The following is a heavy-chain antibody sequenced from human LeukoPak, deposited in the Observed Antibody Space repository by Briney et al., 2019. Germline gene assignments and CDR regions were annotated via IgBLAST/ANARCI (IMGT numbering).Heavy chain of an antibody. J-gene: IGHJ4*02. Sequence: SETLSLTCTVSGGSISSYYWSWIRQPPGKGLEWIGYIYYSGSTYYNPSLKSRVTISVDTSKNQFSLKLSSVTAADTAVYYCARALSGYYAEYWGQGTLVTVSS. CDR1: GGSISSYY. V-gene: IGHV4-59*08. CDR2: IYYSGST. D-gene: IGHD3-3*01. CDR3: ARALSGYYAEY.